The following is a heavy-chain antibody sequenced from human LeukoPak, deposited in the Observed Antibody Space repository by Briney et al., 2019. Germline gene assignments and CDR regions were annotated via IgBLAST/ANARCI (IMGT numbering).Heavy chain of an antibody. V-gene: IGHV2-5*02. J-gene: IGHJ5*02. D-gene: IGHD3-10*01. Sequence: SGPTLVNPTQTLTLTCTFSGFSLSTTGVGVGWIRQPPGKALECLALIFWDDDKRYSPSLKSRLTITKDTSKNQVVLTMTNMDPVDTATYYCAHVKWLGNNNWFDPWGQGTLVTVSS. CDR3: AHVKWLGNNNWFDP. CDR1: GFSLSTTGVG. CDR2: IFWDDDK.